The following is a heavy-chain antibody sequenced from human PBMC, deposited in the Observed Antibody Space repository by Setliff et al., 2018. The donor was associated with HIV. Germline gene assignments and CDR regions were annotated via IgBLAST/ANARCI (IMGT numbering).Heavy chain of an antibody. V-gene: IGHV3-7*01. D-gene: IGHD6-19*01. CDR1: GFTFNYFW. J-gene: IGHJ4*02. CDR2: IKQDGSEK. CDR3: ARDHWVAGLDY. Sequence: GGSLRLSCAASGFTFNYFWMSWVRQAPGKGLVWVANIKQDGSEKNYVDSVKGRFTISRDTAKNSLYLQMNSLRVEDTAVYYCARDHWVAGLDYWGQGTLVTVSS.